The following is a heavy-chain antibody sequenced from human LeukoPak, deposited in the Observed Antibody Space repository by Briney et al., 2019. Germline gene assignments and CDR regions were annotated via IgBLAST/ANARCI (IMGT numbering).Heavy chain of an antibody. V-gene: IGHV4-59*01. Sequence: SETLSLTCTFSGSSISTYHWSWIRQFPGKGLEWIGQSGSSNYNPSLKSRVSISMDTSKNQFSLRLTSVTAADTAVYYCATYRVGGGGGVGYWGQGTLVTVSS. D-gene: IGHD3-16*01. CDR2: SGSS. CDR1: GSSISTYH. J-gene: IGHJ4*02. CDR3: ATYRVGGGGGVGY.